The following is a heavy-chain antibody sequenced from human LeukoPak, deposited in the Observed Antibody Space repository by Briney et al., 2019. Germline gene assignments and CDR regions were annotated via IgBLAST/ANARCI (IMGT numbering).Heavy chain of an antibody. CDR1: GFSFNTYD. Sequence: GGSLRLSCVASGFSFNTYDMNWVRQAPGKGLEWVSSISSNSNYIDYADSVKGRFTISRDNTKNSLYLQMNSLRVEDTAVYYCARGYWNYVGWGQGTLVTVSS. D-gene: IGHD1-7*01. V-gene: IGHV3-21*01. J-gene: IGHJ4*02. CDR2: ISSNSNYI. CDR3: ARGYWNYVG.